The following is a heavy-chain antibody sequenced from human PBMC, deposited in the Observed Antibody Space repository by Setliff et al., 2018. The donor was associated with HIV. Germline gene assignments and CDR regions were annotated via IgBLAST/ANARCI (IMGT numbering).Heavy chain of an antibody. Sequence: GGSLRLSCAASGFTFSSYWMHWVRQAPGKGLVWVSRIHGDGSSTSYADSVKGRFTISRDNSKNTLYLQMNSLRAEDTAVYYCAKDPNMYSSGWYGYWGQGTLVTVSS. J-gene: IGHJ4*02. CDR1: GFTFSSYW. D-gene: IGHD6-19*01. CDR2: IHGDGSST. CDR3: AKDPNMYSSGWYGY. V-gene: IGHV3-74*01.